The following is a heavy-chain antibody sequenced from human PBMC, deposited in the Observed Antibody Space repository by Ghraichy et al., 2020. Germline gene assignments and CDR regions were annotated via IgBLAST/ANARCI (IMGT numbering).Heavy chain of an antibody. CDR3: ARDADHYFDF. J-gene: IGHJ4*02. CDR2: INPNSGDT. CDR1: GYTFTGYY. Sequence: ASVKVSCKASGYTFTGYYMHWVRQAPGQGLEWMGRINPNSGDTNFAQKFQGRVTMTRDTSISTASMELSRLRSDDTAIYYCARDADHYFDFWGQGTLVTVSS. V-gene: IGHV1-2*06.